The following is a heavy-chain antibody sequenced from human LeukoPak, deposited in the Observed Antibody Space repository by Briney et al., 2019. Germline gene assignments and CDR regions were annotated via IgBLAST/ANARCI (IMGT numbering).Heavy chain of an antibody. CDR2: IYTSGNT. J-gene: IGHJ5*02. Sequence: SETLSLTCTVSGGSISSYYWSWIRQPPGKGLEWIGRIYTSGNTNYNPSLKSRITISVDTSKNQFSLKLSSVTAADTAVYYCARVVYTGSHFWFDPWGQGTLVTVSS. V-gene: IGHV4-4*08. CDR1: GGSISSYY. D-gene: IGHD1-26*01. CDR3: ARVVYTGSHFWFDP.